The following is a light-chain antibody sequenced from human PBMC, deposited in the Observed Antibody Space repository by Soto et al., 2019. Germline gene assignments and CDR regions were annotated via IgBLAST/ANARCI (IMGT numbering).Light chain of an antibody. J-gene: IGLJ3*02. CDR2: GNS. V-gene: IGLV1-40*01. CDR1: SSNIGAGYD. Sequence: QSVLTQPPSVSGAPGQRVTISCTGSSSNIGAGYDVHWYQQLPGTAPKLLIYGNSNRPSGVPDRFSGSKSGTSASLAITGLRAEDAADYYCQSYDISLSGWVFGGGTKVTVL. CDR3: QSYDISLSGWV.